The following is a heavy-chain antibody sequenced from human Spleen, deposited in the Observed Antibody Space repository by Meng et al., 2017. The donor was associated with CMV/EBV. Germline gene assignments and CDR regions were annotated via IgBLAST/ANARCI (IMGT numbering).Heavy chain of an antibody. Sequence: GSISSDNYYWTWLRQHPGKGLAWIGYIHYSGTAHYNPSLKSRVSISVDTSKTQLSLKLNSVTAADTAVYYCARARYDSRGYSGFDYWGRGTLVTVSS. CDR2: IHYSGTA. CDR1: GSISSDNYY. D-gene: IGHD3-22*01. J-gene: IGHJ4*02. V-gene: IGHV4-31*02. CDR3: ARARYDSRGYSGFDY.